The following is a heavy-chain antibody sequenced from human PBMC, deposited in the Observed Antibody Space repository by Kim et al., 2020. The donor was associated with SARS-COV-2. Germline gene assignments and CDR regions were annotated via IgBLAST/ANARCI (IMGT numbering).Heavy chain of an antibody. CDR1: GFTFGDYA. CDR2: IRSKAYGGTT. Sequence: GGSLRLSCTASGFTFGDYAMSWVRQAPGKGLEWVGFIRSKAYGGTTEYAASVKGRFTISRDDSKSIAYLQMNSLKTEDTAVYYCTRRCSGGSCYHIDYWGQGTLVTFSS. D-gene: IGHD2-15*01. V-gene: IGHV3-49*04. J-gene: IGHJ4*02. CDR3: TRRCSGGSCYHIDY.